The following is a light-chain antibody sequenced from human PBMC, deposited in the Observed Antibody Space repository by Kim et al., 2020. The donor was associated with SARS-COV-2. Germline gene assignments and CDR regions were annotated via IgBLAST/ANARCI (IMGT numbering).Light chain of an antibody. Sequence: VALGQTVRITCQGDSLRSYYATWYQQKPGQAPIVIIYGKNNRPSGIPDRFSGSSSGDTASLTITGTQAGDEADYYCNSRGSNDNVLFGGGTQLTVL. CDR2: GKN. CDR3: NSRGSNDNVL. CDR1: SLRSYY. J-gene: IGLJ2*01. V-gene: IGLV3-19*01.